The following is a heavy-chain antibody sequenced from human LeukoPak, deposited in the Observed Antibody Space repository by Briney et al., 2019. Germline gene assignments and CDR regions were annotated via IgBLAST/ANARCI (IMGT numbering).Heavy chain of an antibody. CDR2: IKQDGSEK. CDR3: ARNYYDSSGYFRDYYYGMDV. CDR1: GFTFSFYW. Sequence: GGSLRLSCVGSGFTFSFYWMYWVRQAPGKGLEWVANIKQDGSEKFHVESVKGRFTISRDNAKNSLYLQMNSLRAEDTAVYYCARNYYDSSGYFRDYYYGMDVWGQGTTVTVSS. D-gene: IGHD3-22*01. J-gene: IGHJ6*02. V-gene: IGHV3-7*03.